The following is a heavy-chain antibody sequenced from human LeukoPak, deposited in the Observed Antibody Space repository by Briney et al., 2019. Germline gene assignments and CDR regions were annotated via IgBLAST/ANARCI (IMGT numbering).Heavy chain of an antibody. V-gene: IGHV1-18*01. CDR2: ISAYNGNT. CDR3: ARGGITQQLTPIGY. Sequence: ASVKVSCKASGYTFTSYGISWVRQAPGQGLEWMGWISAYNGNTNYAQKLQGRVTKTTDTSTSTAYMELRSLRSDDTAVYYCARGGITQQLTPIGYWGQGTLVTVSS. D-gene: IGHD6-13*01. CDR1: GYTFTSYG. J-gene: IGHJ4*02.